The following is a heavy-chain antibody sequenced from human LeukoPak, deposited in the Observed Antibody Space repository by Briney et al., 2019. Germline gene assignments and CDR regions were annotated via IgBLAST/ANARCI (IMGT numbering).Heavy chain of an antibody. D-gene: IGHD2-2*01. CDR3: ARGRRPNCSSTSCYYADL. CDR1: GGSFSGYY. J-gene: IGHJ2*01. V-gene: IGHV4-34*01. Sequence: SETLSLTCAVYGGSFSGYYWSWIRQPPGKGLEWIGEINHSGSTNYNPSLKSRVTISVDTSKNQFSLKLSSVTAADTAVYYCARGRRPNCSSTSCYYADLWGRGTLVTVPS. CDR2: INHSGST.